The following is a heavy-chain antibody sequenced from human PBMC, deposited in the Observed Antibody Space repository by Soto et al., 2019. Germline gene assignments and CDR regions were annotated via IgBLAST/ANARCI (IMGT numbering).Heavy chain of an antibody. V-gene: IGHV3-33*01. D-gene: IGHD2-2*01. Sequence: GGSLRLSCAVSGFTFSSYGIHWVRQAPGKGLEWVAVIWFDGSNQYYADSVKGRFTISRDYSKNTVYLQMTSLRVEDTAVYHCARDRGVAVVPTAPDYWGQGSLVTVSS. CDR2: IWFDGSNQ. J-gene: IGHJ4*02. CDR3: ARDRGVAVVPTAPDY. CDR1: GFTFSSYG.